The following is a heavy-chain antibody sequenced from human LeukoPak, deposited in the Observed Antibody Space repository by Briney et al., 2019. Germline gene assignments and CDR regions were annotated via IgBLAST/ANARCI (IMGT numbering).Heavy chain of an antibody. D-gene: IGHD3-10*01. CDR1: GFTFSSYA. CDR2: ISGSGGST. J-gene: IGHJ4*02. V-gene: IGHV3-23*01. CDR3: AKGYLMVRALFFGY. Sequence: GASLRLSCAASGFTFSSYAMSWVRQAPGKGLEWVSAISGSGGSTYYADSVKGRFTISRDNSKNTLYLQMNSLRAEDTAVYYCAKGYLMVRALFFGYWGQGTLVTVSS.